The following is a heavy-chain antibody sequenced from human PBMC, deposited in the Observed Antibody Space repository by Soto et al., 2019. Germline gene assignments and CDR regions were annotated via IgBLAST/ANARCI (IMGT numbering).Heavy chain of an antibody. CDR2: ISAYNGNT. D-gene: IGHD3-10*01. V-gene: IGHV1-18*01. Sequence: ASVKVSCKASGYTFTSYGISWLRQAPGQGLEWMGWISAYNGNTNYAQKLQGRVTMTTDTSTSTAYMELRSLRSDDTAVYYCARVLLWFGEYKTALDYWGQGTLVTVSS. CDR1: GYTFTSYG. J-gene: IGHJ4*02. CDR3: ARVLLWFGEYKTALDY.